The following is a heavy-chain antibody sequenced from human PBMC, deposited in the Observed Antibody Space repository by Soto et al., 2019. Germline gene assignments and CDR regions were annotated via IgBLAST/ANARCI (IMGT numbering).Heavy chain of an antibody. D-gene: IGHD3-10*02. V-gene: IGHV3-23*01. CDR2: ISGSDGRT. J-gene: IGHJ1*01. CDR3: AKGVSCTKDRDDPSHPLKPLFRGLSQPAQSMAAEGASRSLPAGLH. CDR1: GFTFSSYA. Sequence: GGSLRLSCAASGFTFSSYAMSWVRQAPGKGLEWVSTISGSDGRTYSTDSVKGRFTISRDNSRNTAYLQMNSLRVDDTAVYYCAKGVSCTKDRDDPSHPLKPLFRGLSQPAQSMAAEGASRSLPAGLHWG.